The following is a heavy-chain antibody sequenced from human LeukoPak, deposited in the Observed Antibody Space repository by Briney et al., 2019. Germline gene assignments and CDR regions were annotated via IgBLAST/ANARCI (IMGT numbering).Heavy chain of an antibody. J-gene: IGHJ4*02. D-gene: IGHD4-23*01. CDR1: GFTFSSYA. Sequence: PGGSLRLSCAASGFTFSSYATHWVRQAPGKGLEWVAVISYDGSNKYYADSVKGRFTISRDNSKNTLYLQMNSLRAEDTAVYYCAREKLYYFDYWGQGTLVTVSS. CDR3: AREKLYYFDY. CDR2: ISYDGSNK. V-gene: IGHV3-30*04.